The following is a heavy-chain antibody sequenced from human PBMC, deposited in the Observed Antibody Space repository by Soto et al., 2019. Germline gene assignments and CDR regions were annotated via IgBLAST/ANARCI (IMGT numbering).Heavy chain of an antibody. J-gene: IGHJ6*02. CDR3: ASRPFYKYGLDV. V-gene: IGHV4-30-2*01. CDR2: VYHTGNA. Sequence: PSETLSLTCTVSGGSITTDGYSWSWIRQPPGKALEWIGYVYHTGNAYPKPSLKSRVTISLDRSKNQFSLKMTSVTAADTALYYCASRPFYKYGLDVWGQGTTVTVSS. CDR1: GGSITTDGYS. D-gene: IGHD3-10*01.